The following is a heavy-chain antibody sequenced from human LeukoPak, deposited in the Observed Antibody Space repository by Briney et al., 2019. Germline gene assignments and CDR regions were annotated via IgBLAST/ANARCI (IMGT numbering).Heavy chain of an antibody. CDR1: GGSFSGYY. J-gene: IGHJ6*04. D-gene: IGHD3-10*01. Sequence: SETLSLTCAVYGGSFSGYYWSWTRQPPGKGLEWIGEINHSGSTNYNPSLKSRVTISVDTSKNQFSLRLSSVTAADTAVYYCAREPITMVRGVMTNGMDVWGKGTTVTVSS. CDR3: AREPITMVRGVMTNGMDV. CDR2: INHSGST. V-gene: IGHV4-34*01.